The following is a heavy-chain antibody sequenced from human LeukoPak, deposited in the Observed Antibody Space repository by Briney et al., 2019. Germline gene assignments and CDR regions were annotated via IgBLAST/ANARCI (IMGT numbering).Heavy chain of an antibody. V-gene: IGHV1-18*01. D-gene: IGHD6-19*01. CDR2: IRAYNAYT. Sequence: ASVKVSCKATGYTVTSYGISWVRQAPGQGTERMGWIRAYNAYTNYAQKFQGRVTMTTDTSTNTAYMELRSLRSDDTAVYYCARNGSGWYFLDYWGQGTLVTVSS. J-gene: IGHJ4*02. CDR3: ARNGSGWYFLDY. CDR1: GYTVTSYG.